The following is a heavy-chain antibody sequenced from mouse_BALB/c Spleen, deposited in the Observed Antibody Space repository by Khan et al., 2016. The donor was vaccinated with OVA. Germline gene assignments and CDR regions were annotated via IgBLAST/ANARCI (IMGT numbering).Heavy chain of an antibody. J-gene: IGHJ2*01. V-gene: IGHV3-2*02. Sequence: EVQLQESGPGLVKPSQSLSLTCTVTGYSITSGYGWNWIRQFPGNKLEWMGYISYSGSTNYNPSLKSRIPLTRDTSKNQFFLPLNSVPTEDTATYYCARTARIKYWGQGTTLTVSS. CDR1: GYSITSGYG. D-gene: IGHD1-2*01. CDR3: ARTARIKY. CDR2: ISYSGST.